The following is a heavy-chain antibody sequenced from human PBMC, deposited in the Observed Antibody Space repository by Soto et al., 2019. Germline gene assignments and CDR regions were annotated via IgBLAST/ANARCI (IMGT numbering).Heavy chain of an antibody. CDR1: GYTFTSYA. CDR2: INAGNGNT. J-gene: IGHJ4*02. V-gene: IGHV1-3*05. Sequence: QVQLVQSGAEEKKPGASVKVSCKASGYTFTSYAMHWVRQAPGQRLEWMGWINAGNGNTKYSQKFQGRVTITRDTSASTAYMEPSSLRSEDTAVYYCARDGYSSGWYGYWGQGTLDTVSS. CDR3: ARDGYSSGWYGY. D-gene: IGHD6-19*01.